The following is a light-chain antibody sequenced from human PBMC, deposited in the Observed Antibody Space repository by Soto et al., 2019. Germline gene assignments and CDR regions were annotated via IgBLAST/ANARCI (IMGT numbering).Light chain of an antibody. J-gene: IGLJ2*01. CDR2: VNSDGSH. CDR1: SGHRNYA. CDR3: QTWGTGIQV. Sequence: QLVLTQSPSASASLGASVKLTCTLSSGHRNYAIAWHQQQPKKGPRYLMKVNSDGSHSKGDGIPDRFSGSSSGTERYLTISSLQSEDEADYYCQTWGTGIQVFGGGTKLTVL. V-gene: IGLV4-69*01.